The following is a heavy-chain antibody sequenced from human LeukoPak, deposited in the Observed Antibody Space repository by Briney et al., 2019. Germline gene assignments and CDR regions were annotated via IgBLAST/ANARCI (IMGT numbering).Heavy chain of an antibody. V-gene: IGHV4-4*02. CDR3: ARGGPRYDYVWGSYRYTSPFDY. J-gene: IGHJ4*02. Sequence: SETLSLTCAVSGGSISSSNWWSWVRQPPGKGLEWIGEIYHSGTTNYNPSLKSRVTISVDTSKNQFSLKLSSVTAADTAVYYCARGGPRYDYVWGSYRYTSPFDYWGQGTLVTVSS. CDR2: IYHSGTT. D-gene: IGHD3-16*02. CDR1: GGSISSSNW.